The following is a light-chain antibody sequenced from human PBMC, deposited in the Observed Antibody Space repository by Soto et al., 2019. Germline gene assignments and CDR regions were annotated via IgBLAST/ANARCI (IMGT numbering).Light chain of an antibody. Sequence: DIQMTQSPSTLSASVGDRVSINCRASQSISAWLAWYQQKPGKXPRXXIYKASTLEIGVPSRFSGSGSGTEFTLTISSLQPDDGATYYGQQYNDYSWTFGQGTKVDIK. CDR3: QQYNDYSWT. J-gene: IGKJ1*01. CDR1: QSISAW. CDR2: KAS. V-gene: IGKV1-5*03.